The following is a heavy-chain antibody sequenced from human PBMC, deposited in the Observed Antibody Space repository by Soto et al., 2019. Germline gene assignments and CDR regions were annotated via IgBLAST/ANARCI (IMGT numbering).Heavy chain of an antibody. Sequence: SETLSLTYTVSGGSISSYYWSWIRQPPGKGLEWIGYIYYSGSTNYNPSLKSRVTISVDTSKNQFSLKLSSVTAADTAVYYCARGLTIFGVVIFDYWGQGTLVTVSS. J-gene: IGHJ4*02. D-gene: IGHD3-3*01. CDR1: GGSISSYY. V-gene: IGHV4-59*01. CDR3: ARGLTIFGVVIFDY. CDR2: IYYSGST.